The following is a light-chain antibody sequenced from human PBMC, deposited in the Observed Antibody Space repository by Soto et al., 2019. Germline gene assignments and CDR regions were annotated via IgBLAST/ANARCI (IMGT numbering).Light chain of an antibody. CDR3: QQYYSYPLT. CDR1: QSIRSY. CDR2: AAS. Sequence: AIRMTQSPSSFSASTGDRVTITCRASQSIRSYLAWYQQKPGKAPKLLIYAASTLQSAVPSRFSGSGSGTDFTLTISCLQPEDSAAYYCQQYYSYPLTFGGGTKVEIK. V-gene: IGKV1-8*01. J-gene: IGKJ4*01.